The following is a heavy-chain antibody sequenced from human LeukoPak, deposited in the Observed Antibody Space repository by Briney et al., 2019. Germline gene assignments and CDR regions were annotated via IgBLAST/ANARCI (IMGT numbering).Heavy chain of an antibody. D-gene: IGHD3-10*01. CDR2: ISGSGRST. V-gene: IGHV3-23*01. CDR3: ARVSGTIRVWPQPFGDGMDV. J-gene: IGHJ6*02. CDR1: GFTFSSYS. Sequence: PGGSLRLSCAASGFTFSSYSMNWVRQAPGKGLECVSAISGSGRSTYYADSVKGRFTISRDNSKNTLYLQMNSLRAEDTAVYYCARVSGTIRVWPQPFGDGMDVWGQGTTVTVSS.